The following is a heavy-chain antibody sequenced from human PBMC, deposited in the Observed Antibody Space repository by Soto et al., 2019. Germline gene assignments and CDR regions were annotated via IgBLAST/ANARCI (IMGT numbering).Heavy chain of an antibody. CDR3: ARARGSSSSYSYGMDV. CDR1: GYTFTGYY. D-gene: IGHD6-6*01. Sequence: ASVKVSCKASGYTFTGYYMHWVRQAPGQGLEWMGWINPNSGGTNYAQKFQGWVTMTRDTSISTAYMELSRRRSDDTAVYYCARARGSSSSYSYGMDVWGQGTTVTVSS. V-gene: IGHV1-2*04. J-gene: IGHJ6*02. CDR2: INPNSGGT.